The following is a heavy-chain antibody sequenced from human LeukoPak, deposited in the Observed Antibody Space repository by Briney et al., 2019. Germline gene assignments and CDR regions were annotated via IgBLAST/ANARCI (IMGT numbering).Heavy chain of an antibody. CDR3: ARDGVAGVYYFDY. J-gene: IGHJ4*02. Sequence: ASVKVSCKASGYTFTSYYMHWVRQAPGQGLECMGIINPSGGSTNYAEKLQGRVTMTRDKSTSTLYLELSSLRAEDTAVYYCARDGVAGVYYFDYWGQGTLVTVSS. D-gene: IGHD6-19*01. V-gene: IGHV1-46*04. CDR1: GYTFTSYY. CDR2: INPSGGST.